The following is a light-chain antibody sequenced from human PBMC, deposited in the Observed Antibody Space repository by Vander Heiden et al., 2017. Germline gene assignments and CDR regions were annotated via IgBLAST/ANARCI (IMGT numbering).Light chain of an antibody. CDR1: QSVSSY. J-gene: IGKJ3*01. CDR3: QQRTNWPPFT. CDR2: DAS. Sequence: EIVLTQSPATLSLSPGARATLSCRASQSVSSYLAWYQQKPGQAPRLLIYDASNRATGIPARLSGSGSGTDFTLTISSLEPEDFAVYYCQQRTNWPPFTFGPGTKVDI. V-gene: IGKV3-11*01.